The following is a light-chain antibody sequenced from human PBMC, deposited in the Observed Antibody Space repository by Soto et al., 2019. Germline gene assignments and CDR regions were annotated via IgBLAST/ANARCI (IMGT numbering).Light chain of an antibody. Sequence: DIQMTQSPSTLSASVGDRVTITCRASPSISSWLAWYPQKLGQAPKLLITDASGLESGVPSRFSGSGSGTEFTLTISSLQPDDFATYYCQQYNSYSLFGGGTKVEIK. CDR1: PSISSW. J-gene: IGKJ4*01. V-gene: IGKV1-5*01. CDR3: QQYNSYSL. CDR2: DAS.